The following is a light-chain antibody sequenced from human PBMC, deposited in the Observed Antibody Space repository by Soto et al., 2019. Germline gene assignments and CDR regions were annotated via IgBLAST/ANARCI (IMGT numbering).Light chain of an antibody. CDR1: SSDVGAYNY. V-gene: IGLV2-14*01. CDR2: EVS. J-gene: IGLJ2*01. Sequence: QSALTQPASVSGSPGQSITISCTGTSSDVGAYNYVSWYQQHPGKAPKLMIYEVSNRPSGVSNRFSGSKSGNTASLTISGLQAEDEADYYYSSYISSSDEIFGGGTKLTVL. CDR3: SSYISSSDEI.